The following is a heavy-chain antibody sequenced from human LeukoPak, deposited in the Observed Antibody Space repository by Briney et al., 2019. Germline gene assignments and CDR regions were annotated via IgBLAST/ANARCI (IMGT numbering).Heavy chain of an antibody. D-gene: IGHD3-10*01. Sequence: GASVKVSCKASGYTFTSYYMHWVRQAPGQGLEWMGIINPSGGSTSYAQKFQGRVTMTRDTSISTAYMELSRLRSDDTAVYYCARGVFVGSGSYYPTIDYWGQGTLVTVSS. J-gene: IGHJ4*02. CDR2: INPSGGST. V-gene: IGHV1-46*01. CDR1: GYTFTSYY. CDR3: ARGVFVGSGSYYPTIDY.